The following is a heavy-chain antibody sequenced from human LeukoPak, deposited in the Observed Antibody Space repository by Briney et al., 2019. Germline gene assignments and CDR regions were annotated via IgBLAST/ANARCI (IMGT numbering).Heavy chain of an antibody. V-gene: IGHV4-39*07. CDR3: ARDPNSSGWSGDFDY. D-gene: IGHD6-19*01. Sequence: PSETLSLTCTVSGGSISSSSYYWGWIRQPPGKGLEWIGSIYYSGSTYYNPSLKSRVTISVDTSKNQFSLKLSSVTAADTAMYYCARDPNSSGWSGDFDYWGQGTLVTVSS. J-gene: IGHJ4*02. CDR1: GGSISSSSYY. CDR2: IYYSGST.